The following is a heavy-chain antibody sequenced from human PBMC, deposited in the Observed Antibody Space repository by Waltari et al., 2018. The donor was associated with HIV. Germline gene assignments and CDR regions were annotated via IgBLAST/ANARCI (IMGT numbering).Heavy chain of an antibody. J-gene: IGHJ4*02. CDR2: MGAAGDT. CDR3: VRVRDSSSGWYIFDY. CDR1: GFTFNTYD. D-gene: IGHD6-19*01. Sequence: EVHLVESGGGLIQPGGSLRLSCAASGFTFNTYDMHWVRQAAGEGLQWVSAMGAAGDTYDSDSVKGRFTISRENAKNSLFLQMNSLRAGDTAVYFCVRVRDSSSGWYIFDYWGQGALVTVSS. V-gene: IGHV3-13*04.